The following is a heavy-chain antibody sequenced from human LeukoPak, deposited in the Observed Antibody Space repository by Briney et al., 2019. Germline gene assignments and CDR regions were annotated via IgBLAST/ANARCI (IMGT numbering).Heavy chain of an antibody. CDR2: IFYTGNT. Sequence: SQTLSLTCSVSGGSISSRNYYWGWIRQPPGKGLEWIGSIFYTGNTYYNPSLRSRVTMSVDTSKNQFSLNLSSVTAADMAVYYCSRHVNTFDYWGQGTLVTVSS. V-gene: IGHV4-39*01. CDR3: SRHVNTFDY. J-gene: IGHJ4*02. CDR1: GGSISSRNYY.